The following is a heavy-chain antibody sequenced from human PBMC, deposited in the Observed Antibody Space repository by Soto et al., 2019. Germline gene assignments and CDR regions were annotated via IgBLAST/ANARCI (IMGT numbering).Heavy chain of an antibody. CDR1: GFTFSSYA. CDR2: ISGSGGST. D-gene: IGHD4-17*01. CDR3: ATRTVGWYFDL. Sequence: EVQLLESGGGLVQPGGSLRLSCAASGFTFSSYAMNWVRQAPGKGLEWVSVISGSGGSTYYADAVKGRFTISRDNSKNTLYLQMNGLRAEDTAVYYCATRTVGWYFDLWGRGTLVTVSS. J-gene: IGHJ2*01. V-gene: IGHV3-23*01.